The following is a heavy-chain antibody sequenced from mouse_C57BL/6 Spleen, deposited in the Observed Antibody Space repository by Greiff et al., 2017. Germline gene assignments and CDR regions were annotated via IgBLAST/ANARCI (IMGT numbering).Heavy chain of an antibody. Sequence: EVQLQQSGPELVKPGASVKIPCKASGYTFTDSNMDWVKQSHGKSLEWFGDIIHKNGGTNYNQKFKGPATLTVDKSASTDYMELRSLTSEDTAVYYCAISIYDYGSGSWFAYWGQGTLVTVSA. CDR2: IIHKNGGT. V-gene: IGHV1-18*01. CDR1: GYTFTDSN. J-gene: IGHJ3*01. CDR3: AISIYDYGSGSWFAY. D-gene: IGHD1-1*01.